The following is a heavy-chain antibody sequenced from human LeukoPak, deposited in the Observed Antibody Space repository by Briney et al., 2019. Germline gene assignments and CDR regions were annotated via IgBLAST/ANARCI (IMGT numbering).Heavy chain of an antibody. CDR3: ARDNDYGGNPGSDY. Sequence: GGSLRLSCAASGFTFSSYGMHWVHQAPGKGLEWVAVIWYDGSNKYYADSVKGRFTISRDNSKNTLYLQMNSLRAEDTAVYYCARDNDYGGNPGSDYWGQGTLVTVSS. V-gene: IGHV3-33*01. CDR1: GFTFSSYG. D-gene: IGHD4-23*01. J-gene: IGHJ4*02. CDR2: IWYDGSNK.